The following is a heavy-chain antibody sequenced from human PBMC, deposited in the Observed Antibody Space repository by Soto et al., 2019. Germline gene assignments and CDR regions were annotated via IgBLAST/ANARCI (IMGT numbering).Heavy chain of an antibody. J-gene: IGHJ6*02. CDR1: EVNFSSYG. V-gene: IGHV3-30*18. D-gene: IGHD3-16*01. CDR3: AKALITFGGAHLDYYGMDV. Sequence: GGSLRLSCAASEVNFSSYGMHWVRQAPGKGLEWVAVISYDGSNKYYADSVKGRFTISRDNSKNTLYLQMNSLRAEDTAVYYCAKALITFGGAHLDYYGMDVWGQGTTVTVSS. CDR2: ISYDGSNK.